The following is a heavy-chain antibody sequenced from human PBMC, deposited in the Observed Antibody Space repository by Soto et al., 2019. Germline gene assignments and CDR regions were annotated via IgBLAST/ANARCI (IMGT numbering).Heavy chain of an antibody. J-gene: IGHJ4*02. CDR3: ARAASIAARRFDY. D-gene: IGHD6-6*01. CDR2: IIPIFGTA. CDR1: GGTFSSYS. V-gene: IGHV1-69*13. Sequence: ASVKVSCKASGGTFSSYSISWVRQAPGQGLEWMGGIIPIFGTANYAQKFQGRVTITADESTSTAYMELSSLRSEDTAVYYCARAASIAARRFDYWGQGTLVTVSS.